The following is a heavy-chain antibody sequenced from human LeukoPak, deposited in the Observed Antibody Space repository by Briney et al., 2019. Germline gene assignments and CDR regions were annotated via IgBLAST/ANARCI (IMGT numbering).Heavy chain of an antibody. Sequence: PSETLSLTCAVYGGSISSYYWSWIRQPPGKGLEWIGYIYYSGSTNYNPSLKSRVTISVDTSKNQFSLKLSSVTAADTAVYYCARVGGRVSNWFDPWGQGTLVTVSS. CDR1: GGSISSYY. CDR2: IYYSGST. CDR3: ARVGGRVSNWFDP. J-gene: IGHJ5*02. V-gene: IGHV4-59*01. D-gene: IGHD3-16*01.